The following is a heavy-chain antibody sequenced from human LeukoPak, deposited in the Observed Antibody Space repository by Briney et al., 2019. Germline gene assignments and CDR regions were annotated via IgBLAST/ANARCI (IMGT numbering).Heavy chain of an antibody. D-gene: IGHD3-22*01. Sequence: SETLSLTCTVSGGSISSSSYYWGWIRQPPGKGLEWIGSIYYSGSTYYNPSLKSRVTIPVDTSKNQFSLKLSSVTAADTAVYYCARRGYYDSSGYSNWGQGTLVTVSS. CDR2: IYYSGST. J-gene: IGHJ4*02. CDR3: ARRGYYDSSGYSN. V-gene: IGHV4-39*01. CDR1: GGSISSSSYY.